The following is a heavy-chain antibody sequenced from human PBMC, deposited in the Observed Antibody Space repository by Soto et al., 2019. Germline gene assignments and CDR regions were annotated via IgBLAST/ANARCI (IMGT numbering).Heavy chain of an antibody. V-gene: IGHV3-7*01. CDR2: IKQDGSEK. D-gene: IGHD4-17*01. Sequence: GGSLRLSCAASGFTFSSYWMSWVRQAPGKGLEWVANIKQDGSEKYYVDSVKGRFTISRDNAKNSLYLQMNSLRAEDTAVYYCPRFSRSGYGDYPPEGIHYYYYGMDVWGQGTTFTVSS. J-gene: IGHJ6*02. CDR3: PRFSRSGYGDYPPEGIHYYYYGMDV. CDR1: GFTFSSYW.